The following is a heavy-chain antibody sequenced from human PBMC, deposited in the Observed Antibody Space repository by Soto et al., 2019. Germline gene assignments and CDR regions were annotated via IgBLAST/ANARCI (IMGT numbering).Heavy chain of an antibody. D-gene: IGHD3-22*01. Sequence: QVQLVESGGGLVKPGGSLRLSCAASGFSFSDYYMNWIRQAPGKGLEWISYISSSGTYTNYADSVRGRFTMSRDSAKNSLFLPMDGLRAEDTAVYYCARAKLVVEGRFDYWGQGTLVTVSS. V-gene: IGHV3-11*06. CDR2: ISSSGTYT. CDR3: ARAKLVVEGRFDY. CDR1: GFSFSDYY. J-gene: IGHJ4*02.